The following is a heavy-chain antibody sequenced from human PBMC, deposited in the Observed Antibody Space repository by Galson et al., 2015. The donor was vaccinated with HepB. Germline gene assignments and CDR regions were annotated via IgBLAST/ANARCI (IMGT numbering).Heavy chain of an antibody. Sequence: CAISGDSVSNNSAAWNWIRQSPSSGLEWLGRTYYRSKWYSDYAVSVKSRITINPDISKNQFSLHLDSVTPEDAAVYYCARVQLTAELYYFDSWGQGTLVTVS. J-gene: IGHJ4*02. V-gene: IGHV6-1*01. CDR1: GDSVSNNSAA. CDR2: TYYRSKWYS. CDR3: ARVQLTAELYYFDS. D-gene: IGHD2-2*01.